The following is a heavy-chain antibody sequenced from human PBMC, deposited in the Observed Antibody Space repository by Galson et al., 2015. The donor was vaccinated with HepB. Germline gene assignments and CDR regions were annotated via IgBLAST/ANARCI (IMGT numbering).Heavy chain of an antibody. D-gene: IGHD3-22*01. CDR3: ARVDYFESSGYYMH. CDR2: ISGYNGNT. CDR1: GYTFSIHG. V-gene: IGHV1-18*01. J-gene: IGHJ4*02. Sequence: SVKVSCKASGYTFSIHGISWVRQAPGQGLEWMGWISGYNGNTDHSQKFQGRVTMTKDTSTGTAYMELRSLRPDDTAVYYCARVDYFESSGYYMHWGQGTLVTVSS.